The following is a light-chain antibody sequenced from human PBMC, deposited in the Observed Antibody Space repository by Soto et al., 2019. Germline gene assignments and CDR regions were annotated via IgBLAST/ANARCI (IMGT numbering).Light chain of an antibody. Sequence: IVLLPSPGSLSLSPGERGTLSSRASQSVSSSYLAWYQQKPGQAPRLLIYGASSRATGIPDRFSGSGSGTDFTLTISRLEPEDFAVYYCQQYGSSPPVTFGQGTKVDI. CDR1: QSVSSSY. CDR3: QQYGSSPPVT. CDR2: GAS. V-gene: IGKV3-20*01. J-gene: IGKJ1*01.